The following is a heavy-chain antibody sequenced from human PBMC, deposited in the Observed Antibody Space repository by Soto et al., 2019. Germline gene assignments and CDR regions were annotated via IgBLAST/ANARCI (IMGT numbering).Heavy chain of an antibody. CDR3: ARESVVVVAPTKDAFDI. Sequence: SVKVSCKASGGTFSSYAISWVRQAPGQGLEWMGGIIPIFGTANYAQKFQGRVTITADKSTSTAYMELSSLRSEDTAVYYCARESVVVVAPTKDAFDIWGQGTMVTVSS. CDR1: GGTFSSYA. J-gene: IGHJ3*02. V-gene: IGHV1-69*06. CDR2: IIPIFGTA. D-gene: IGHD2-15*01.